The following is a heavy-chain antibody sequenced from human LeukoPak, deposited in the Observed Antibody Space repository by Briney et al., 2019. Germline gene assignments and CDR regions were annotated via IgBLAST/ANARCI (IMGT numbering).Heavy chain of an antibody. CDR3: ARSAPTSITIFGVVFRHFDY. V-gene: IGHV4-59*01. CDR2: IYYSGST. Sequence: PSETLSLTCTVSGGSISSYYWSWIRQPPGKGLEWLGYIYYSGSTNYNPSLKSRVTISVDTSKNQFSLKLSSVTAADTAVYYCARSAPTSITIFGVVFRHFDYWGQGTLVTVSS. D-gene: IGHD3-3*01. CDR1: GGSISSYY. J-gene: IGHJ4*02.